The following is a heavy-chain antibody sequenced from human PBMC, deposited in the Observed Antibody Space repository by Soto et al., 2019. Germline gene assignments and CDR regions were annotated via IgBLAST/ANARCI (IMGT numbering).Heavy chain of an antibody. V-gene: IGHV1-2*04. CDR1: GYTFTGFF. CDR2: INPNSGDT. D-gene: IGHD4-17*01. J-gene: IGHJ4*02. Sequence: QVQLVQSGAEVKKPGASVKVSCKASGYTFTGFFMHWVRQAPGQGLEWMGWINPNSGDTEYAQNFQGWVTLTRDAYSTTAYMELRRLRSDDTAVYYCASGGSTVTREFDYWGQGTLVSVSS. CDR3: ASGGSTVTREFDY.